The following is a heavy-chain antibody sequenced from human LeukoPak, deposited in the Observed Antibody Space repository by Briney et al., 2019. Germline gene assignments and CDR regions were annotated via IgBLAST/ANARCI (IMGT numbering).Heavy chain of an antibody. D-gene: IGHD2-15*01. J-gene: IGHJ4*02. V-gene: IGHV4-4*02. CDR3: ARAPYCSGGSCYWRFDY. CDR1: GGSISSSNW. CDR2: VYHSGSS. Sequence: SGTPSLTCAVSGGSISSSNWWNWVRQPPGKGLEWIGEVYHSGSSNYNPSLKSRVTISVDKSKNQFSLKLNSVTAADTAVYYCARAPYCSGGSCYWRFDYWGQGTLVTVSS.